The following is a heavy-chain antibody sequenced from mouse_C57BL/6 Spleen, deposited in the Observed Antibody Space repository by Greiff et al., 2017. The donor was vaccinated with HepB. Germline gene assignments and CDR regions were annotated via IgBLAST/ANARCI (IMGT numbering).Heavy chain of an antibody. Sequence: VQLQESGAELVMPGASVKISCKASGYAFSSYWMNWVKQRPGKGLEWIGQIYPGDGDTNYNGKFKGKATLTADTSSSTAYMQLSSLTSEDSAVYFCARGGDYDVGYFDYWGQGTTLTVSS. V-gene: IGHV1-80*01. D-gene: IGHD2-4*01. J-gene: IGHJ2*01. CDR3: ARGGDYDVGYFDY. CDR2: IYPGDGDT. CDR1: GYAFSSYW.